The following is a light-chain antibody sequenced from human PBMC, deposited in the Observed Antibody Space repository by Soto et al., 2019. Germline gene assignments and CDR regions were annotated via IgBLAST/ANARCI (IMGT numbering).Light chain of an antibody. CDR1: QSSGSNF. V-gene: IGKV3-20*01. Sequence: IVLTQSPGTLSLSRGERATLSCKTSQSSGSNFLAWYQHKPGQAPRLLIYASSNRATGIPDRFSGSASGTDFTLTINRLEPEDFAVYYCQQYGSSPTTFGQGTKVDIK. CDR3: QQYGSSPTT. CDR2: ASS. J-gene: IGKJ1*01.